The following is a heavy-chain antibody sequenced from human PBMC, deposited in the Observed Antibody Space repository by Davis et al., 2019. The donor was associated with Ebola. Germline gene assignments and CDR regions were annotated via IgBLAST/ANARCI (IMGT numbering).Heavy chain of an antibody. CDR2: VSHTGST. CDR3: ARADCTSVGCSWY. Sequence: PSETLSLTCTVSGGSFSGHYWKWLRQPPGKGLEWIGEVSHTGSTKYNPSLQSRVTMSVDTSKNHFSLKLTSLTAADTSVYYCARADCTSVGCSWYWGLGTLVTVSS. V-gene: IGHV4-34*01. J-gene: IGHJ4*02. D-gene: IGHD2-8*02. CDR1: GGSFSGHY.